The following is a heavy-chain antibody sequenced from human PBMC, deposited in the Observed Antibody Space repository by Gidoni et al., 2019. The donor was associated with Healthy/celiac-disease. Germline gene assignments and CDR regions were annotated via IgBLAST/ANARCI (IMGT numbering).Heavy chain of an antibody. Sequence: QVQLQESGPGPAKPSQTLSLTCPVSGGSISSGGYYWSWIRQHPGKGLEWIGYIYYSGSTYYNPSLKSRVTVSVDTSKNQFSLKLSSVTAADTAVYYCARGAVAGTWFDPWGQGTLVTVSS. V-gene: IGHV4-31*03. D-gene: IGHD6-19*01. CDR3: ARGAVAGTWFDP. CDR2: IYYSGST. J-gene: IGHJ5*02. CDR1: GGSISSGGYY.